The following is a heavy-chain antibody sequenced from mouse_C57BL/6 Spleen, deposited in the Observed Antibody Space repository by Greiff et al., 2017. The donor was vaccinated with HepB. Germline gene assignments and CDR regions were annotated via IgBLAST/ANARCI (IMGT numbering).Heavy chain of an antibody. CDR1: GYTFTDYY. D-gene: IGHD2-5*01. V-gene: IGHV1-76*01. J-gene: IGHJ2*01. Sequence: VQLQQSGAELVRPGASVKLSCKASGYTFTDYYINWVKQRPGQGLEWIARIYPGSGNTYYNEKFKGKATLTAEKSSSTAYMQLSSLTSEDSAVYFCERSRSNYVFDYWGQGTTLTVSS. CDR2: IYPGSGNT. CDR3: ERSRSNYVFDY.